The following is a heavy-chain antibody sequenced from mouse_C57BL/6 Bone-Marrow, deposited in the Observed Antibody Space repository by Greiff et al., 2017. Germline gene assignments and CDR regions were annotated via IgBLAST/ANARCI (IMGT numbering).Heavy chain of an antibody. D-gene: IGHD2-4*01. CDR1: GYTFTDYE. J-gene: IGHJ3*01. CDR2: IDPETGGT. CDR3: TKSIYYDYGDWFAY. Sequence: QVQLQQSGAELVRPGASVTLSCKASGYTFTDYEMHWVKQTTVHGLEWIGAIDPETGGTAYNQKFKGKAILTADKSSSTAYMELRSLTSEDSAVYYGTKSIYYDYGDWFAYWGQGTLVTVSA. V-gene: IGHV1-15*01.